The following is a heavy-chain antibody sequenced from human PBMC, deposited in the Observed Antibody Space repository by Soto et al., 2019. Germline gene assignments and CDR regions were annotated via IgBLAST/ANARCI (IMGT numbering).Heavy chain of an antibody. CDR1: GGSFSGYY. V-gene: IGHV4-34*01. CDR2: INHSGST. J-gene: IGHJ4*02. Sequence: SETLSLTCAVYGGSFSGYYWSWIRQPPGKGLEWIGEINHSGSTNYNPSLKSRATISVDTSKNQFSLKLSSVTAADTAVYYCARKRGGSLPDYWGQGTLVTVSS. CDR3: ARKRGGSLPDY. D-gene: IGHD2-15*01.